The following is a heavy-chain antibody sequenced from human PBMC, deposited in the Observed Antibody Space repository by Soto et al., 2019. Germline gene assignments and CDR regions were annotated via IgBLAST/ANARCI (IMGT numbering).Heavy chain of an antibody. CDR1: GGSISSYY. J-gene: IGHJ6*03. CDR3: ARVFGGSGWQEVYYYYYMAV. CDR2: IYYSGST. D-gene: IGHD6-19*01. V-gene: IGHV4-59*01. Sequence: PSETLSLTCTVSGGSISSYYWSWIRQPPGKGLEWIGYIYYSGSTNYNPSLKSRVTISVDTSKNQFSLKLSSVTAADTAVYYCARVFGGSGWQEVYYYYYMAVGGKGTRVTVSS.